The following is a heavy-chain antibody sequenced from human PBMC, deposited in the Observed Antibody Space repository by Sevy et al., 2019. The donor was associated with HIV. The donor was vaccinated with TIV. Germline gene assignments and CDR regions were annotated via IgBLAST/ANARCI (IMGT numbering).Heavy chain of an antibody. CDR1: GFTFSSYW. D-gene: IGHD2-15*01. V-gene: IGHV3-7*01. CDR2: VKQDGSVK. CDR3: ASWSSGGFDY. J-gene: IGHJ4*02. Sequence: GGSLRLSRAASGFTFSSYWMNWVRQAPGKGLEWVASVKQDGSVKYYVDSVKDRFTISRDNAKNSLYLQMNSLRAEDTAVYYCASWSSGGFDYWGQGTLVTVSS.